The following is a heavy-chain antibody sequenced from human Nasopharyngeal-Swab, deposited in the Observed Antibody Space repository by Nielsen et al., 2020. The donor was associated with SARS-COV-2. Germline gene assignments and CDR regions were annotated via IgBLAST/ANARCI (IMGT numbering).Heavy chain of an antibody. CDR3: AKVRFLEWLLRFDP. D-gene: IGHD3-3*01. CDR2: ISGSGGST. V-gene: IGHV3-23*01. Sequence: WIRQPPGKGLEWVSAISGSGGSTYYADSVKGRLTISRDNSKNTLYLQMNSLRAEDTAVYYCAKVRFLEWLLRFDPWGQGTLVTVSS. J-gene: IGHJ5*02.